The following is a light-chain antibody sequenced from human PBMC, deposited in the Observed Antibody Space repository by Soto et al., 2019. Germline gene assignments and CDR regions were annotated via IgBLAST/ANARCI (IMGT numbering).Light chain of an antibody. V-gene: IGLV2-14*01. CDR3: SSHTGSTVV. J-gene: IGLJ2*01. Sequence: ALTQPASVSGSPGQSITISCTGTSSDVGTYNYVSWYQQHPGKAPKLMIYDVSNRPSGVSNRFSGSKSGNTASLTISGLQAEDEADYYCSSHTGSTVVFGGGTKLTVL. CDR1: SSDVGTYNY. CDR2: DVS.